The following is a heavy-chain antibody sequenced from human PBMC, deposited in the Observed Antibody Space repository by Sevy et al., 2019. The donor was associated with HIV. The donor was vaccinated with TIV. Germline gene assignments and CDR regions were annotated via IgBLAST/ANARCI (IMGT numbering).Heavy chain of an antibody. D-gene: IGHD1-26*01. J-gene: IGHJ4*02. V-gene: IGHV4-59*11. CDR1: GGSITSLY. CDR3: AGENAWGRGYS. CDR2: IYYNGHI. Sequence: SETLSLTCTVSGGSITSLYWNWIRQPPGKGLEWIANIYYNGHINYNPCLQKRVTLSLDTSKNQFSLRLSSVTAADTAMYYCAGENAWGRGYSWGQGTLVTVSS.